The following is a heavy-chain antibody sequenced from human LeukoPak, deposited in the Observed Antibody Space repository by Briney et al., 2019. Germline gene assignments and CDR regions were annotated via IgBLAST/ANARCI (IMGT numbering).Heavy chain of an antibody. J-gene: IGHJ5*02. D-gene: IGHD4-17*01. CDR2: IKSRSDGGTI. CDR1: GFPFSNAW. Sequence: GGSLRLSCAGSGFPFSNAWMNWVRQAPGKGLEWVGRIKSRSDGGTIHYAAPVTDRFIISRDDSKNTLYLQMNSLKTEDTAVYYCTAVLTVTIAWGQGTLVIVSS. CDR3: TAVLTVTIA. V-gene: IGHV3-15*01.